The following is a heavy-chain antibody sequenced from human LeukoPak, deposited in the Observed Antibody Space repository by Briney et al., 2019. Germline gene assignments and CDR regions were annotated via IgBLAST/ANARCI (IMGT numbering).Heavy chain of an antibody. CDR1: GGSISSSSYY. J-gene: IGHJ4*02. CDR3: ARVGSGWYELDY. V-gene: IGHV4-39*07. D-gene: IGHD6-19*01. CDR2: IYYSGST. Sequence: PSETLSLTCTVSGGSISSSSYYWGWIRQPPGKGLEWIGSIYYSGSTYYNPSLKSRLTMSVDASKNQFSLNLSSVTAADAAVYYCARVGSGWYELDYWGQGTLVTVSS.